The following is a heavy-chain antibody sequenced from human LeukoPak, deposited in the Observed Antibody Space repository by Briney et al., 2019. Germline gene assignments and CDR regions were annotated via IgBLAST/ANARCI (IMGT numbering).Heavy chain of an antibody. V-gene: IGHV3-30-3*01. CDR3: TRGRARERAHGMDV. CDR2: ISYDGSNK. CDR1: GFTFNSYE. J-gene: IGHJ6*02. Sequence: PGGSLRPSCAASGFTFNSYEMHWVRQAPGKGREWVAVISYDGSNKYYADFVKGRFTFSRDNSKNTVHLQMNSLRAEDTAVYYCTRGRARERAHGMDVWGPGTTVTVSS.